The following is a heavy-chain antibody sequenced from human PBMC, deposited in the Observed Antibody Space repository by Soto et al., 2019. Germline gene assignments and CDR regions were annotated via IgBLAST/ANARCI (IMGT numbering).Heavy chain of an antibody. V-gene: IGHV3-9*01. D-gene: IGHD4-17*01. J-gene: IGHJ4*02. CDR3: AKSEHGDYNIDY. Sequence: GGSLRLSCAASGFTFDDYAMHWVRQAPGKGLEWVSGISWNSGSIGYADSVKGRFTISRDNAKNSLYLQMNSLRAEDTALYYCAKSEHGDYNIDYWGQGTLVTVSS. CDR1: GFTFDDYA. CDR2: ISWNSGSI.